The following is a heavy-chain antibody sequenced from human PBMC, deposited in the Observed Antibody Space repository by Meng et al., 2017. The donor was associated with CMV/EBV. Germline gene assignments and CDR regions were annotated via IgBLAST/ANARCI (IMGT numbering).Heavy chain of an antibody. CDR3: ARVLQVVVAATKGGMDV. D-gene: IGHD2-15*01. CDR2: ISYDGSNK. V-gene: IGHV3-30*04. Sequence: GESLKISCAASGFTFSSYAMHWVRQAPGKGLEWVAVISYDGSNKYYADPVKGRFTISRDNSKNTLYLQMNSLRAEDTAVYYCARVLQVVVAATKGGMDVWGQGTTVTVSS. J-gene: IGHJ6*02. CDR1: GFTFSSYA.